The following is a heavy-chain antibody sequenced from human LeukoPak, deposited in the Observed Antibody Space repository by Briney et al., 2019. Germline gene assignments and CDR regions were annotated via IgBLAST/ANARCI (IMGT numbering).Heavy chain of an antibody. J-gene: IGHJ6*02. D-gene: IGHD3-22*01. CDR3: ARELYDYYDSSGYYGMDV. V-gene: IGHV3-30*03. CDR1: GFTFNNYG. Sequence: PGKSLRLSCAASGFTFNNYGMHWVRQAPGKGLEWVAVISYDGSNKYYADSVKGRFTISRDNSKNTLYLQMNSLRAEDTAVYYCARELYDYYDSSGYYGMDVWGQGTTVTVSS. CDR2: ISYDGSNK.